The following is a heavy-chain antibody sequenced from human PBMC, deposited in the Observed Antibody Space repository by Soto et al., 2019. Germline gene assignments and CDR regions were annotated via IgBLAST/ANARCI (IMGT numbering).Heavy chain of an antibody. CDR3: ARQSLVARPRAYDYYGMDV. CDR1: GYSFTSYW. D-gene: IGHD6-6*01. V-gene: IGHV5-51*01. J-gene: IGHJ6*02. CDR2: IYPGDSDT. Sequence: PGESLKISCKGSGYSFTSYWIGWVRQMPGKGLEWMGIIYPGDSDTRYSPSFQGQVTISADKSISTAYLQWSSLKASDTAMYYCARQSLVARPRAYDYYGMDVWGQGTTVTVSS.